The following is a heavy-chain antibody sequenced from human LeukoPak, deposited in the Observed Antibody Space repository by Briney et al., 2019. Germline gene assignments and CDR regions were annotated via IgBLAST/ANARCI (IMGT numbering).Heavy chain of an antibody. CDR3: VKDIESSSWYGAFDP. V-gene: IGHV3-43*01. CDR1: GFTFDDYT. CDR2: SWDGVNT. D-gene: IGHD6-13*01. J-gene: IGHJ5*02. Sequence: GGSLRLSCAASGFTFDDYTMHWVRQAPGKGLEWVSLSWDGVNTDYADSVRGRFTISRDNSKNSLYLQMNRLGTEDTAFYYCVKDIESSSWYGAFDPWGQGTLVTVSS.